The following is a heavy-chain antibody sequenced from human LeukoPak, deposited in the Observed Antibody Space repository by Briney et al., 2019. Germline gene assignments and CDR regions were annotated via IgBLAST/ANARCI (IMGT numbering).Heavy chain of an antibody. D-gene: IGHD3-10*01. CDR2: IIPILGIA. CDR1: GGTFSSYT. V-gene: IGHV1-69*02. J-gene: IGHJ3*02. CDR3: ARMDGLLWFGEFPHAFDI. Sequence: GSSVKVSCKASGGTFSSYTISWVRQAPGQGLEWMGRIIPILGIANYAQKFQGRVTITADKSTSTAYMELSSLRSEDTAVYYCARMDGLLWFGEFPHAFDIWGQGTMVTVSP.